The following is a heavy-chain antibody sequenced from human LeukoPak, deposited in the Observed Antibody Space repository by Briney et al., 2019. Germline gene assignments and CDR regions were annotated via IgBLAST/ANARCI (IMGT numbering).Heavy chain of an antibody. CDR1: GFSFSTYA. D-gene: IGHD6-19*01. V-gene: IGHV3-48*04. Sequence: PGGSLRLSCEASGFSFSTYAMNWVRQAPGKGLEWVSHISSGSATTFYADSVKGRFTISRDNTRNSLSLQMNSLRAEDTAVYYCARDSSGWYAGEVDYWGQGTLVTVSS. CDR2: ISSGSATT. CDR3: ARDSSGWYAGEVDY. J-gene: IGHJ4*02.